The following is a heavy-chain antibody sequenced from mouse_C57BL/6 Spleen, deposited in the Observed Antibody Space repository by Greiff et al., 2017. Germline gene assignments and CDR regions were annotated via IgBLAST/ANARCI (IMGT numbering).Heavy chain of an antibody. D-gene: IGHD2-4*01. CDR1: GYTFTSYW. Sequence: VQLQQPGAELVMPGASVKLSCKASGYTFTSYWMHWVKQRPGQGLEWIGEIDPSDSYTNYNQKFKGKSTLTVDKSSSTAYMQLSSLTSEDSAVYYCARRGDYGLFAYWGQGTLVTVSA. CDR2: IDPSDSYT. V-gene: IGHV1-69*01. CDR3: ARRGDYGLFAY. J-gene: IGHJ3*01.